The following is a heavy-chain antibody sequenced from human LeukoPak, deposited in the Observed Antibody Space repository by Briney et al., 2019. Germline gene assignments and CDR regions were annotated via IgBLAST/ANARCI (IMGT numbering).Heavy chain of an antibody. Sequence: SQTLSLTCTVSGGSLSSGDYYWSWIRQPPGTGLEWIGYIYYSGSTYYNPSLKSRVTISVDTSKNQFSLKLRSVTAADTAVYYCARGKLKIYDFWRGDYFDYWGQGTLVTVSS. J-gene: IGHJ4*02. D-gene: IGHD3-3*01. CDR2: IYYSGST. CDR1: GGSLSSGDYY. V-gene: IGHV4-30-4*01. CDR3: ARGKLKIYDFWRGDYFDY.